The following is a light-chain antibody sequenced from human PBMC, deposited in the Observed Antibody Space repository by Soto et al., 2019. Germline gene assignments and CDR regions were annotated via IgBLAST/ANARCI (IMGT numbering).Light chain of an antibody. V-gene: IGKV1D-12*01. CDR2: LAS. CDR3: QQTHSIPST. CDR1: QGISSW. J-gene: IGKJ1*01. Sequence: DIQMTQSPSSVSASVGDRVTITCRASQGISSWLGWYQQKPGKAPKLLISLASRLETGVPSRFSGSGSGTDFSLTISSLQPEDFGTYYCQQTHSIPSTFGQGTKVEIK.